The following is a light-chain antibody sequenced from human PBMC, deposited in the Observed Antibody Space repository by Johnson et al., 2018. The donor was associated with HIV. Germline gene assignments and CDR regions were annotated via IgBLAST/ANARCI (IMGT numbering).Light chain of an antibody. CDR2: ENN. CDR3: GTWDTSLSAGYC. CDR1: SSNIGNNY. J-gene: IGLJ1*01. V-gene: IGLV1-51*02. Sequence: QSVLTQPPSVSAAPGQQVTISCSGSSSNIGNNYVSWYQQLPGTAPKLLIYENNKRPSGIPDRFSGSKSGTSATLGITGLQTGDEADYYCGTWDTSLSAGYCLVTGTNVTVL.